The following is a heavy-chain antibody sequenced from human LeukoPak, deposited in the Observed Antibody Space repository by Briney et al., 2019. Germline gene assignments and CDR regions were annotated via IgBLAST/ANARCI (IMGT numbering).Heavy chain of an antibody. CDR2: IYSGGNT. D-gene: IGHD6-19*01. Sequence: GGSLRLSCAASGFTVSSYYMSWVRQAPGKGLEWVSVIYSGGNTYYADSVKGRFTISRDNSKNTLYLRMNNLGAEDTAVYFCAIAVGGLILDYWGQRTLVTVSS. CDR3: AIAVGGLILDY. J-gene: IGHJ4*02. CDR1: GFTVSSYY. V-gene: IGHV3-53*01.